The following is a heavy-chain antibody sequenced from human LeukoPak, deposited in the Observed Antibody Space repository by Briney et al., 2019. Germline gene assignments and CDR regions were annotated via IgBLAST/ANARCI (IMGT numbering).Heavy chain of an antibody. J-gene: IGHJ4*02. V-gene: IGHV1-18*01. CDR1: GYTFTSYG. Sequence: ASVKVSFKASGYTFTSYGISWVRQAPGQGLEWMGWISAYNGNTNYAPNLQGRVTMTTNASTSTAYMELRSLRSDCTAVYDWAREGLGRCDYWGQGTLVTVSS. CDR3: AREGLGRCDY. D-gene: IGHD3-16*02. CDR2: ISAYNGNT.